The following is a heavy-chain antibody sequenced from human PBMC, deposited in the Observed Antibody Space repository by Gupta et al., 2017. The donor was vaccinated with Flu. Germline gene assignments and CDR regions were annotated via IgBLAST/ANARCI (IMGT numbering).Heavy chain of an antibody. V-gene: IGHV3-23*01. CDR3: AKFTSFAYSSSLDY. CDR2: IRNNGGAT. Sequence: RQAPGKGLQWVSTIRNNGGATFYADSVKGRFTIARDNSKNTLFLQMDSLRAEDTATYYCAKFTSFAYSSSLDYWGQGTLVTVSS. J-gene: IGHJ4*02. D-gene: IGHD3-22*01.